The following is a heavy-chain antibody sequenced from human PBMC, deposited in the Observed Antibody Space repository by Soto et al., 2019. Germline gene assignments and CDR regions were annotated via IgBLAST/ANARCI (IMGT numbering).Heavy chain of an antibody. J-gene: IGHJ6*02. CDR1: GFTFSSYG. Sequence: QVQLVESGGGVVQPGRSLRLSCAASGFTFSSYGMHWVRQAPGKGLEWVAVISYDGSNKYYADSVKGRFTISRDNSKNTRDLQMNSLRAEDTAVYYCAKKGRVVTMVRGTLYYYYYGMDVWGQGTTVTVSS. V-gene: IGHV3-30*18. D-gene: IGHD3-10*01. CDR3: AKKGRVVTMVRGTLYYYYYGMDV. CDR2: ISYDGSNK.